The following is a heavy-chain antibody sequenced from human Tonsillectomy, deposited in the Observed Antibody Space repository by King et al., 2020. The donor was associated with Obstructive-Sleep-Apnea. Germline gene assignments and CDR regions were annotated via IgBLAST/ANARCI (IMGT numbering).Heavy chain of an antibody. J-gene: IGHJ4*02. CDR3: TRGQLFCGGDCYSHDY. Sequence: VQLVESGGGLVQPRGSLRLSCAASGFTVSSSYMSWVRQAPGKGLEWVSVIYSGGSTYYADSVKGRFIISRDNFKNTLYLQMNSLRAEDTAVYYCTRGQLFCGGDCYSHDYWGQGTLVTVSS. CDR1: GFTVSSSY. CDR2: IYSGGST. D-gene: IGHD2-21*02. V-gene: IGHV3-66*01.